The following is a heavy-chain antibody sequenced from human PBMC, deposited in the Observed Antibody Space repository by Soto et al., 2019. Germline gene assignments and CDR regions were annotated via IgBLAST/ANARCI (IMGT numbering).Heavy chain of an antibody. CDR2: ISAYNGNT. V-gene: IGHV1-18*04. D-gene: IGHD6-19*01. CDR1: GYTFTSYG. Sequence: GASVKVSCKASGYTFTSYGISWVRQAPGQGLEWMGWISAYNGNTNYAQKLKGRVTMTTDTSTSTAYKELRSLRSDDTAVYYCARVAYSSGWVTENYFDYWGQGTLVTVSS. CDR3: ARVAYSSGWVTENYFDY. J-gene: IGHJ4*02.